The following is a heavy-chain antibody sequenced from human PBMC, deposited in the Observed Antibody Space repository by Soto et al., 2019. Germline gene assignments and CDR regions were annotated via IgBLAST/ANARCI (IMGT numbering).Heavy chain of an antibody. CDR3: ARASGGQPLFDY. CDR1: GFVFSDHY. D-gene: IGHD1-26*01. V-gene: IGHV3-72*01. J-gene: IGHJ4*02. Sequence: GGSLRRSCSGSGFVFSDHYIDWARQAPGKGPEWVARMRNKDNTYTTEYAASVKGRFTVSRDDSRNSAYLQMNRLQTEDTATYYCARASGGQPLFDYWGQGT. CDR2: MRNKDNTYTT.